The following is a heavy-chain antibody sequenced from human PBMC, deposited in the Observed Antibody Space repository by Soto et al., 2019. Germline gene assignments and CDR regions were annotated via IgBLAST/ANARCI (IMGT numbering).Heavy chain of an antibody. Sequence: QVQLQESGPGLVKPSQTLSLTCTVSGGSISSGDYYWSWIRQHPGKDLEWIGYIYYIGTTYYNPSLKTRVTISADTSKNQFSLKLSSVTAADTAVYYCARRLDSGNYYTFDYWGQGALVTVSS. CDR3: ARRLDSGNYYTFDY. D-gene: IGHD1-26*01. J-gene: IGHJ4*02. CDR1: GGSISSGDYY. CDR2: IYYIGTT. V-gene: IGHV4-31*03.